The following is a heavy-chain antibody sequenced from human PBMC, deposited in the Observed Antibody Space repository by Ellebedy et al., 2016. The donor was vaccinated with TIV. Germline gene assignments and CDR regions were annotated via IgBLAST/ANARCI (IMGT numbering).Heavy chain of an antibody. V-gene: IGHV4-59*12. D-gene: IGHD3-22*01. CDR1: GGSISSYY. CDR3: ARGRWLFGSVNWFDP. J-gene: IGHJ5*02. Sequence: MPGGSLRLSCTVSGGSISSYYWSWIRQPPGKGLEWIGYIYYSGSTNYNPSLKSRVTISVDTSKNQFSLKLSSVTAADTAVYYCARGRWLFGSVNWFDPWGQGTLVTVSS. CDR2: IYYSGST.